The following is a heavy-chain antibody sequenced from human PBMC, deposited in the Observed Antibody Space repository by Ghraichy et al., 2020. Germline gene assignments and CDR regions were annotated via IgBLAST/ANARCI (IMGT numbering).Heavy chain of an antibody. CDR2: IKGDGSDI. V-gene: IGHV3-74*01. CDR3: TTETNWAPAR. Sequence: LSLTCAASGLTFSKYWMHWIRQAPGEGLVWVSRIKGDGSDISYADSVKGRFTISRDNAKNTLFLQMNSLRAEDTGVYYCTTETNWAPARWGQGTLVTVSS. J-gene: IGHJ4*02. CDR1: GLTFSKYW. D-gene: IGHD7-27*01.